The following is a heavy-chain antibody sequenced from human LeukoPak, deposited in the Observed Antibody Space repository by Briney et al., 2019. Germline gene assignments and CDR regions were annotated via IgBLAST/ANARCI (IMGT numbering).Heavy chain of an antibody. Sequence: RGSPRLSCAPSEFTLSDYYMRWSCQAPGRGLKWVSYISSSGSTIYYADSVKARFTISRDNAKNSLYLQMNSLRAEDTAVYYCARDLSAYYYDSSPAGYWGQGTLVTVSS. CDR1: EFTLSDYY. CDR3: ARDLSAYYYDSSPAGY. CDR2: ISSSGSTI. V-gene: IGHV3-11*01. J-gene: IGHJ4*02. D-gene: IGHD3-22*01.